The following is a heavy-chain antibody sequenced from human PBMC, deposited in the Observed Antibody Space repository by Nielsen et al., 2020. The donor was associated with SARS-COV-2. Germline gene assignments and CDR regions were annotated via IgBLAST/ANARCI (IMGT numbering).Heavy chain of an antibody. J-gene: IGHJ6*02. Sequence: GASLQISCAASGFTFSSYDMHWVRQATGKGLEWVSAIGTAGDTYYPGSVKGRFTISRENAKNSLYLQMNSLRAGDTAVYYCARARLELEEGYYYYYYGMDVWGQGTTVTVSS. CDR1: GFTFSSYD. CDR2: IGTAGDT. D-gene: IGHD1-7*01. CDR3: ARARLELEEGYYYYYYGMDV. V-gene: IGHV3-13*01.